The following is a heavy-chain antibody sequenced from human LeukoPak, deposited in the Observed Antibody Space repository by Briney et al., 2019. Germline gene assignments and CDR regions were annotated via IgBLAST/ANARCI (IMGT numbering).Heavy chain of an antibody. CDR2: LSGTGDRT. CDR3: AKDAWKYERGVLDY. D-gene: IGHD3-10*01. Sequence: GGSLRLSCAASGFPFTRFAMTWVRQAPGKGLEWVSALSGTGDRTYYANSVKGRFTVSRDNSEKMVFLQMNSLRAEDTALYYCAKDAWKYERGVLDYWGQGTLVTVSS. V-gene: IGHV3-23*01. J-gene: IGHJ4*02. CDR1: GFPFTRFA.